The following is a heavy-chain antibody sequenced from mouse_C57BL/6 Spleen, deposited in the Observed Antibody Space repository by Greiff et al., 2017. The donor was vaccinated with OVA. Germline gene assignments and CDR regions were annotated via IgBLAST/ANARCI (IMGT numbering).Heavy chain of an antibody. Sequence: VQLQQPGAELVKPGASVKLSCKASGYTFTSYWMHWVKQRPGQGLEWIGMIHPNSGSTNYNEKFKSKATLTVDKSSSTAYMQLSSLTSEDSAVYYCARHDGSDWYFDVWGTGTTVTVSS. V-gene: IGHV1-64*01. CDR3: ARHDGSDWYFDV. CDR1: GYTFTSYW. J-gene: IGHJ1*03. CDR2: IHPNSGST. D-gene: IGHD2-3*01.